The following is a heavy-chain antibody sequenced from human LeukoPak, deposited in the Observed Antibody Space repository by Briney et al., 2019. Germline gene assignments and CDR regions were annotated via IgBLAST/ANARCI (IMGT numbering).Heavy chain of an antibody. V-gene: IGHV1-2*02. CDR1: GYTFTGYY. CDR2: INPDSGGT. D-gene: IGHD1-26*01. J-gene: IGHJ4*02. Sequence: GASVKVSCKASGYTFTGYYIYWVRQAPGQGLERMGWINPDSGGTKYAQNFQGRVTMTGDTSISTVYMELSRLTYDDTAVYCCARGGQLGYSANYFHYWGQGILVTVSS. CDR3: ARGGQLGYSANYFHY.